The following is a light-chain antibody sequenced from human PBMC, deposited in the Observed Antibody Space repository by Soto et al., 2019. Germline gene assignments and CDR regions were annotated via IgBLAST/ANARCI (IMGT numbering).Light chain of an antibody. J-gene: IGKJ4*01. V-gene: IGKV1-5*03. CDR1: QSISSW. CDR3: QQYKAYPLT. Sequence: DIQMTQSPSTLSASVGDRVTITCRASQSISSWLAWYQQKPGKAPNLLIYKASTLQSAVPSRFSGSGSGTEFTLTISSLQPDDFATYYCQQYKAYPLTFGGGTKVDIK. CDR2: KAS.